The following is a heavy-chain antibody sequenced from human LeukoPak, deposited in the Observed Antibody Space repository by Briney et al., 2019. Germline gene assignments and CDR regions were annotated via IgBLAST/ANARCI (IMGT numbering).Heavy chain of an antibody. CDR3: ARDVKPYYDYVWGSFIFDY. CDR2: ISSSGSTI. J-gene: IGHJ4*02. CDR1: GFTFSSYE. V-gene: IGHV3-48*03. D-gene: IGHD3-16*01. Sequence: GGSLRLSCAASGFTFSSYEMNWVRQAPGKGLEWVSYISSSGSTIYYADSVKGRFTISRDNAKNSLYLQMNSLRAEGTAVYYCARDVKPYYDYVWGSFIFDYWGQGTLVTVSS.